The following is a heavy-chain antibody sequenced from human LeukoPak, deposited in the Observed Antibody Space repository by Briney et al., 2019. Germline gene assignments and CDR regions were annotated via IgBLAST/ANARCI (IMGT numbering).Heavy chain of an antibody. V-gene: IGHV3-30*18. D-gene: IGHD6-19*01. CDR2: ISYDGTDK. Sequence: GGSLRLSCAASGFTFSVYGMYWVRQPPGKGLEWVALISYDGTDKYHVDSVKGRFTISRDNSNNTLYLQMNSLRPDDTAVYYCAKAGYSSGWTCYYGMDVWGQGTTVAVSS. CDR1: GFTFSVYG. CDR3: AKAGYSSGWTCYYGMDV. J-gene: IGHJ6*02.